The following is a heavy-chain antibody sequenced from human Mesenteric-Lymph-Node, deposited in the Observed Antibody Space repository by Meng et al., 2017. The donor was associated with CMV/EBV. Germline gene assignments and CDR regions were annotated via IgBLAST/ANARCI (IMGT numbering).Heavy chain of an antibody. J-gene: IGHJ6*02. Sequence: PQGKGLEWIGEIYHSGSTNYNPSLKSRVTISVDKSKNQFSLKLSSVTAADTAVYYCARGVKFKTQPPPCYYDSSGYYSCYYYYGMDVWGQGTTVTVSS. V-gene: IGHV4-4*02. CDR2: IYHSGST. D-gene: IGHD3-22*01. CDR3: ARGVKFKTQPPPCYYDSSGYYSCYYYYGMDV.